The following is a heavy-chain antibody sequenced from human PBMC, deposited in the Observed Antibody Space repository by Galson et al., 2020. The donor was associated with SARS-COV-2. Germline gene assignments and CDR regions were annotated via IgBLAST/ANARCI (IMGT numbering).Heavy chain of an antibody. CDR2: IVVGSGNT. J-gene: IGHJ3*02. CDR1: GFTFTSSA. V-gene: IGHV1-58*01. CDR3: AAPYCSGGSCYDAFDI. D-gene: IGHD2-15*01. Sequence: SVKVSCKASGFTFTSSAVQWVRPARGQRLEWIGWIVVGSGNTNYAQKFQERVTITRDMSTSTAYMELSSLRSEDTAVYYCAAPYCSGGSCYDAFDIWGQGTMVTVSS.